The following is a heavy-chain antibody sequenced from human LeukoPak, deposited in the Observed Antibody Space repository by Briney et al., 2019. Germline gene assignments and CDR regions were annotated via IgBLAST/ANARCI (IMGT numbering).Heavy chain of an antibody. V-gene: IGHV6-1*01. CDR3: ARDRREYYYGSGSYYWYYLDY. Sequence: SQTLSLTCAISGDSVSSNSAAWNWIRQSPSRGLEWLGRTYYRSKWYNDYAVSVKSRITINPDTSKNQFSLQLNSVTPEDTAVYYCARDRREYYYGSGSYYWYYLDYWGQGTLVTVSS. D-gene: IGHD3-10*01. CDR2: TYYRSKWYN. CDR1: GDSVSSNSAA. J-gene: IGHJ4*02.